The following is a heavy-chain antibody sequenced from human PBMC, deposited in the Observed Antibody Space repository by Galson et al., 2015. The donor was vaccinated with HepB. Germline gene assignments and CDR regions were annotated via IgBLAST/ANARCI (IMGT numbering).Heavy chain of an antibody. CDR1: GFTFSSYG. D-gene: IGHD6-13*01. V-gene: IGHV3-30*02. Sequence: SLRLSCAASGFTFSSYGMHWVRQAPGKGLEWMAFIRHDGSNKYYVDSVKGRFTISKDNSKNTLFLQMNSLRAEDTAVYYCAKDSLSDRIAAAGRGHFYYGMDVWGQGTTVTVSS. CDR2: IRHDGSNK. J-gene: IGHJ6*02. CDR3: AKDSLSDRIAAAGRGHFYYGMDV.